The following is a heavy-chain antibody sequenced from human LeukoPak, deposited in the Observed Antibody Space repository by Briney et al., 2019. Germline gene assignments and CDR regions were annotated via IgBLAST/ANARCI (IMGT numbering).Heavy chain of an antibody. Sequence: GGSLRLSCAASGFTFSSYWMSWVRQAPGKGLEWVANIKQDGSEKYYVDSVKGRFTISRDNAKNSLYLQMNSLRAEDTAVYYCARFLHPGSGGSFDPWGQGTLVTVSS. J-gene: IGHJ5*02. CDR3: ARFLHPGSGGSFDP. V-gene: IGHV3-7*01. CDR1: GFTFSSYW. CDR2: IKQDGSEK. D-gene: IGHD2-15*01.